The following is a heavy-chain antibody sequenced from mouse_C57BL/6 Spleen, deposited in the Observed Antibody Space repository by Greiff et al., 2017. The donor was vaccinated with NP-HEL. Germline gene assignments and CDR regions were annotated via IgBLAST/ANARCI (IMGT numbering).Heavy chain of an antibody. V-gene: IGHV1-59*01. CDR2: IDPSDSYT. Sequence: QVQLKQPGAELVRPGTSVKLSCKASGYTFTSYWMHWVKQRPGQGLEWIGVIDPSDSYTNYNQKFKGKATLTVDTSSSTAYMQLSSLTSEDSAVYYCARCYLYYAMDYWGQGTSVTVSS. J-gene: IGHJ4*01. CDR1: GYTFTSYW. CDR3: ARCYLYYAMDY.